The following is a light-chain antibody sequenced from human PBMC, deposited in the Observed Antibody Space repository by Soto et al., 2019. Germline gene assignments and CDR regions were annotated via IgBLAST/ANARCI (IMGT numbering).Light chain of an antibody. CDR1: SSNIGNNY. J-gene: IGLJ1*01. Sequence: QSVLTQPPSVSAAPGQKVTISCSGSSSNIGNNYVSWYQQLPGTAPKLLIYDNNKRPSGIPDRFSGSKSGTSATLGITGLQTGDEADYYCGTWYSSLSAYVFGPGTQLTVL. CDR3: GTWYSSLSAYV. V-gene: IGLV1-51*01. CDR2: DNN.